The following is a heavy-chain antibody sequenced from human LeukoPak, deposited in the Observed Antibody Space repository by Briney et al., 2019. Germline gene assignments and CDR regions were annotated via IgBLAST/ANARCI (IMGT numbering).Heavy chain of an antibody. J-gene: IGHJ6*02. CDR2: IIPIFGTA. Sequence: GASVKVSCKASGGTFSSYAISWVRQAPGQGLEWMGGIIPIFGTANYAQKFQGRVTITADGSTSTAYMELSSLRSEDTAVYYCARELAAAGTFFYYGMDVWGQGTTVTVSS. CDR3: ARELAAAGTFFYYGMDV. V-gene: IGHV1-69*13. D-gene: IGHD6-13*01. CDR1: GGTFSSYA.